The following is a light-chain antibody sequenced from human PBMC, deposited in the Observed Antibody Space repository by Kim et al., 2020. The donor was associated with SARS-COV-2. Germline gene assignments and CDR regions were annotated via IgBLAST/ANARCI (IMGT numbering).Light chain of an antibody. CDR1: SSNIGSNY. Sequence: GQRVTISCSGSSSNIGSNYVYWYQQLPGTAPKLLIYRNNQRPSGVPDRFSGSKSGTSASLAISRLRSEDEADYYCAAWDDSLSGEVFGTGTKVTVL. CDR2: RNN. V-gene: IGLV1-47*01. CDR3: AAWDDSLSGEV. J-gene: IGLJ1*01.